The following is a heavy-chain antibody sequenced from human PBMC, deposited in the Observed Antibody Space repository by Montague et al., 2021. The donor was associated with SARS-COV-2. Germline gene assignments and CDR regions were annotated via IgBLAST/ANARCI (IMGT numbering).Heavy chain of an antibody. J-gene: IGHJ4*02. CDR1: GFTFSTSP. Sequence: SLRLSCAASGFTFSTSPMSWVRQTPGKRPEWVSAISSGSAYIYYSDSVKGRFTISRDDAENSLYLQMTSLRVEDTAVYYCSRDSGEQLVRDWGQGTLVTVST. CDR3: SRDSGEQLVRD. D-gene: IGHD6-6*01. V-gene: IGHV3-21*01. CDR2: ISSGSAYI.